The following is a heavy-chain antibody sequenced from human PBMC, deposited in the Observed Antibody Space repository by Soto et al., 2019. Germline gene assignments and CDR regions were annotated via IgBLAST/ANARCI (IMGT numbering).Heavy chain of an antibody. Sequence: GGSLRLSCAASGFTFSSYAMHWVRQAPGKGLEYVSAISSNGGSTYYANSVKGRFTISRDNSKNTLYLQMGSLRAEDMAVYYCARDCKDTVPSGDYLKFAFDIWGQGTMVTVSS. CDR2: ISSNGGST. CDR1: GFTFSSYA. J-gene: IGHJ3*02. D-gene: IGHD4-17*01. V-gene: IGHV3-64*01. CDR3: ARDCKDTVPSGDYLKFAFDI.